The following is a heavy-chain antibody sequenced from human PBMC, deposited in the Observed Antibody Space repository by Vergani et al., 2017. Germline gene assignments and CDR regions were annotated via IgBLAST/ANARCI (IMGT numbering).Heavy chain of an antibody. J-gene: IGHJ2*01. CDR3: ARGGVDFWSGSPEGYFDL. V-gene: IGHV4-4*02. CDR1: GGSISSSNW. Sequence: QVQLQESGPGLVKPSGTLSLTCAVSGGSISSSNWWSWVRQPPGKGLEWLGVIYHSGSTNYNPSLKSRVTISVDKSKNQFSLKLSSVTAADTAVYYCARGGVDFWSGSPEGYFDLWGRGTLVTVSS. CDR2: IYHSGST. D-gene: IGHD3-3*01.